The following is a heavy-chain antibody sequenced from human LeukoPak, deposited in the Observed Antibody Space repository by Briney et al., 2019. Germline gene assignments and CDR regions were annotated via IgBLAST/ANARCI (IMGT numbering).Heavy chain of an antibody. Sequence: PGRSLRLSCAASGFTFSSHPMHWVRQAPGKGLEWVAVISFDGSHKYYADSVTGRFTISRDNSKNTLYLQMDSLRTDDTAMYYCARDFGITWAQYYFDYWGQGTLVTVPS. D-gene: IGHD3-10*01. CDR3: ARDFGITWAQYYFDY. V-gene: IGHV3-30*04. CDR2: ISFDGSHK. CDR1: GFTFSSHP. J-gene: IGHJ4*02.